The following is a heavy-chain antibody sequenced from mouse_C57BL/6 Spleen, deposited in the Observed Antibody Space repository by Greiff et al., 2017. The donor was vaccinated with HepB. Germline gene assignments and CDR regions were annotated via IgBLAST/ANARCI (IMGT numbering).Heavy chain of an antibody. CDR2: ISNGGGST. Sequence: EVKVVESGGGLVQPGGSLKLSCAASGFTFSDYYMYWVRQTPEKRLEWVAYISNGGGSTYYPDTVKGRFTISRDNAKNTLYLQMSRLKSEDTAMYYCARSPRDVGAMDYWGQGTSVTVSS. J-gene: IGHJ4*01. V-gene: IGHV5-12*01. D-gene: IGHD3-1*01. CDR3: ARSPRDVGAMDY. CDR1: GFTFSDYY.